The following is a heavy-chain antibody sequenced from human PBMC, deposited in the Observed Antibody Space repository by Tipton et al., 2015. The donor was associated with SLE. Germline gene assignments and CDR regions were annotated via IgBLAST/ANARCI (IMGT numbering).Heavy chain of an antibody. V-gene: IGHV4-59*01. CDR2: FYYSGST. CDR3: ARVWSGYSSSYFDL. CDR1: GGSITTYY. J-gene: IGHJ2*01. Sequence: GLVKPPETLSLTCAVSGGSITTYYWSWIRQSPGKGLEWIGYFYYSGSTKYNPSLKSRVTMSVDTSKNHFSVKLSSVTAADTAIYYCARVWSGYSSSYFDLWGRGTLVTVSS. D-gene: IGHD3-3*01.